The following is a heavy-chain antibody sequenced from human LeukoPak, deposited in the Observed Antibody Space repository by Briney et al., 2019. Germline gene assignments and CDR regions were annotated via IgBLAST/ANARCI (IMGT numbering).Heavy chain of an antibody. CDR1: GFTFSDYY. V-gene: IGHV3-11*01. CDR3: ARVRCSSSSCYSSSWSYFFDH. D-gene: IGHD2-2*02. Sequence: GGSLRLSCAASGFTFSDYYMSWVRQAPGKGLEWVSYISSSGGAIYYAGSVKGRFTISRDNAKNSLYLQMNSLRAEDSAVYYCARVRCSSSSCYSSSWSYFFDHWGQGTLVTVSS. J-gene: IGHJ4*02. CDR2: ISSSGGAI.